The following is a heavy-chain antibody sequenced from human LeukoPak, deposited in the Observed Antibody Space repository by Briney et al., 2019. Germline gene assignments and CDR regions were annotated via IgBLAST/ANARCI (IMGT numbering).Heavy chain of an antibody. V-gene: IGHV3-48*04. CDR2: ISGSSSTI. CDR3: ARDHRYAFDN. J-gene: IGHJ4*01. CDR1: GFTFSSYS. D-gene: IGHD5-12*01. Sequence: GGSLRLSCAASGFTFSSYSMNWVRQAPGKGLEWVSYISGSSSTIYYADSVKGRFTISRDNAKNSLYLQMNSLRVEDTAVYYCARDHRYAFDNWGHGTLVTVSS.